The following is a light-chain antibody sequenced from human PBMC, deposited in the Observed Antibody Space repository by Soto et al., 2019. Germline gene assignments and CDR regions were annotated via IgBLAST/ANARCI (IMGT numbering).Light chain of an antibody. Sequence: EIVLTQSPGTLSLSPGERATLSCRASQSVSSSYLAWYQHKPGQAPRLLIYGASSRATGIPDRFSGSGSGTDFTLTISRLEPEDFATYYCQQYNSMVTFGGGTKVEIK. CDR1: QSVSSSY. V-gene: IGKV3-20*01. J-gene: IGKJ4*01. CDR2: GAS. CDR3: QQYNSMVT.